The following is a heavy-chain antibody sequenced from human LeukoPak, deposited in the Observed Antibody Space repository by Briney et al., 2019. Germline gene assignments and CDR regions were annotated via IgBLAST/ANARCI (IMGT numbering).Heavy chain of an antibody. V-gene: IGHV3-23*01. CDR1: GSIFRNYG. J-gene: IGHJ4*02. D-gene: IGHD5-12*01. CDR3: AQDRAWIGFYF. CDR2: ISPGGDKL. Sequence: GGSLRLSCAASGSIFRNYGMNWVRQAPGRGLEWVSGISPGGDKLYYADSVRGRFTISRDNSKNTMYLQMNSLRAEDTALYYCAQDRAWIGFYFWGQGTLVTVSS.